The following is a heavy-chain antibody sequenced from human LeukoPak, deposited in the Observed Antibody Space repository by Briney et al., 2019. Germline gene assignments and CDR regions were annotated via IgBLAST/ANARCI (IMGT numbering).Heavy chain of an antibody. D-gene: IGHD3-10*01. CDR3: AKDIFYYGSGSSFDY. V-gene: IGHV3-43D*03. CDR1: GFTFDDYA. Sequence: GGSLRLSCAASGFTFDDYAMHWVRQAPGKGLEWVSLISWDGGSTYYADSVKGRFTISRDNSKNSLYLQMNSLRAEDTALYYCAKDIFYYGSGSSFDYWGQGTLVTVSS. J-gene: IGHJ4*02. CDR2: ISWDGGST.